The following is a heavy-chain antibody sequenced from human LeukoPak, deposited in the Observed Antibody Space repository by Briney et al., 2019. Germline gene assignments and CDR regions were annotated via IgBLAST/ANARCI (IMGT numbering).Heavy chain of an antibody. D-gene: IGHD6-25*01. CDR2: IGGYDHST. Sequence: QTGGSLRLSCAASGFSLTTYGMSWVRQSPGKGLEWVSGIGGYDHSTYYPDSLKGRFTISKDTSKNTLYLRMNSLTAGDTAVYYCAKDLRRGGPIDYWGQGTLVTVSS. J-gene: IGHJ4*02. CDR3: AKDLRRGGPIDY. V-gene: IGHV3-23*01. CDR1: GFSLTTYG.